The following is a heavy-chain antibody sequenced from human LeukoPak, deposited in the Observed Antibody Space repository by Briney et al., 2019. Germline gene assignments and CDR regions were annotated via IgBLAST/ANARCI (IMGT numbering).Heavy chain of an antibody. CDR2: IYSGGNT. J-gene: IGHJ4*02. CDR1: GFTVSSNY. D-gene: IGHD1-26*01. V-gene: IGHV3-53*01. Sequence: PGGSLRLSCAASGFTVSSNYMNWVRQAPGKGLEWVSVIYSGGNTNYADSVKGRFTISRDNSKNTLYLQMNSLRAEDTAVYYCARGLVGVRGIFDYWGQGTPVTVSS. CDR3: ARGLVGVRGIFDY.